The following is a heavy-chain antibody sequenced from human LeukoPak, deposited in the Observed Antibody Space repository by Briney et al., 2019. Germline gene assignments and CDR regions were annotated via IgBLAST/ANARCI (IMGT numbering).Heavy chain of an antibody. J-gene: IGHJ1*01. CDR1: GYTFTSYY. V-gene: IGHV1-46*01. CDR3: AREGYYDSSGPEYFQH. CDR2: INPSGGST. D-gene: IGHD3-22*01. Sequence: GASVKVSCEASGYTFTSYYMHWVRQAPGQGLEWMGIINPSGGSTSYAQKFQGRVTMTRDTSTSTVYMELSSLRSEDTAVYYCAREGYYDSSGPEYFQHWGQGTLVTVSS.